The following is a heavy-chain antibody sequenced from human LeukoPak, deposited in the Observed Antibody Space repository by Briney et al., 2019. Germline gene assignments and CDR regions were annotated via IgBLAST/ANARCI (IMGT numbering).Heavy chain of an antibody. CDR3: ASGYNSDY. CDR2: ISSSSDTI. J-gene: IGHJ4*02. Sequence: GGYLRLSCAASGFLFHSHTMNWVRQAPGKGLESFSYISSSSDTIYYADSVKGRFTISRDNAKNSLYLQMNSLRAEDTAVYYCASGYNSDYWGQGTLVTVSS. V-gene: IGHV3-48*04. CDR1: GFLFHSHT. D-gene: IGHD1-1*01.